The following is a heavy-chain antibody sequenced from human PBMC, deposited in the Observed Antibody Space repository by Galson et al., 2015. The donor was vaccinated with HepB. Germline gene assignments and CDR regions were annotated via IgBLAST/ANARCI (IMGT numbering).Heavy chain of an antibody. CDR3: ARAAYSSGWAVGYYFDY. D-gene: IGHD6-19*01. V-gene: IGHV3-11*01. CDR1: GFTFSSYW. Sequence: SLRLSCAASGFTFSSYWMHWVRQAPGKGLEWVSYITGSGTTIYYADSVKGRFTISRDNAKNSLYLQMNSLRAEDTAVYYCARAAYSSGWAVGYYFDYWGQGTLVTVSS. CDR2: ITGSGTTI. J-gene: IGHJ4*02.